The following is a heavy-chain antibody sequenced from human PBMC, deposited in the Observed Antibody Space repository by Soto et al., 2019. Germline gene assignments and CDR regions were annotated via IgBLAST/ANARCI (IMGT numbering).Heavy chain of an antibody. J-gene: IGHJ5*02. Sequence: SETLSLTCTVSGGSISPYYWSWIRQPPGKGLEWIGYIYYTGTTRYNPSPKSRVTTSVDTSKNQFSLKLSSVTAADTAVYYCARLGGYYQALDTWGQGTLVTVSS. D-gene: IGHD3-22*01. V-gene: IGHV4-59*08. CDR1: GGSISPYY. CDR3: ARLGGYYQALDT. CDR2: IYYTGTT.